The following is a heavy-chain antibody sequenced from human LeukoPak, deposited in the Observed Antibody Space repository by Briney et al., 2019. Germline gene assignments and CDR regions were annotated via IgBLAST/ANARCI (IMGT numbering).Heavy chain of an antibody. CDR2: IIPIFGTA. J-gene: IGHJ4*02. Sequence: ASVKVSCKASGGTFSSYAISWVRQAPGQWLELMGGIIPIFGTANYAQKFQGRVTITADESTSTAYMELSSLRSEDTAVYYCARGSTLYYYDSSGYWSFDYWGQGTLVTVSS. D-gene: IGHD3-22*01. CDR1: GGTFSSYA. V-gene: IGHV1-69*13. CDR3: ARGSTLYYYDSSGYWSFDY.